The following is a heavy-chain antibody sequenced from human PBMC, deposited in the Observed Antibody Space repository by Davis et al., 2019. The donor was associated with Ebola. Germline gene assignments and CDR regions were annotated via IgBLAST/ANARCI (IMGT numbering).Heavy chain of an antibody. Sequence: SETLSLTCTVSGGSISSSSYYWGWIRQPPGKGLEWIGEINHSGSTNYNPSLKSRVTISVDTSKNQFSLKLSSVTAADTAVYYCARGGSSSSYGMDVWGQGTTVTVSS. J-gene: IGHJ6*02. D-gene: IGHD6-13*01. CDR1: GGSISSSSYY. CDR2: INHSGST. CDR3: ARGGSSSSYGMDV. V-gene: IGHV4-39*07.